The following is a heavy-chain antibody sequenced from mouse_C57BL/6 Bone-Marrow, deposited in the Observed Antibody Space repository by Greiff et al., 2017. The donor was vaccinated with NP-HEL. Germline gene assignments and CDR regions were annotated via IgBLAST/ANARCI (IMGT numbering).Heavy chain of an antibody. CDR2: IDPETGGT. Sequence: QVQLKQSGAELVRPGASVTLSCKASGYTFTDYEMHWVKQTPVHGLEWIGAIDPETGGTAYNQKFKGKAILTADKSSSTAYMELRSLTSEDSAVYYCTTPYYGSSSRFAYWGQGTLVTVSA. CDR3: TTPYYGSSSRFAY. D-gene: IGHD1-1*01. V-gene: IGHV1-15*01. CDR1: GYTFTDYE. J-gene: IGHJ3*01.